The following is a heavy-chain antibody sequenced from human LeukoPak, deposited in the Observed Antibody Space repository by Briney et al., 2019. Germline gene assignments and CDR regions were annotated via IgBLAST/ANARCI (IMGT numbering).Heavy chain of an antibody. V-gene: IGHV7-4-1*02. CDR2: INTNTGNP. D-gene: IGHD2-21*02. CDR3: ARVVGCGGDCYSGISDY. Sequence: ASVKVSCKASVYTFTGYYMQWARRAPGQGLWWMGWINTNTGNPTYAQVFTGLFVFSLDTSVSTAYLQISSLKAEDTAVYYCARVVGCGGDCYSGISDYWGQGTLVTVSS. J-gene: IGHJ4*02. CDR1: VYTFTGYY.